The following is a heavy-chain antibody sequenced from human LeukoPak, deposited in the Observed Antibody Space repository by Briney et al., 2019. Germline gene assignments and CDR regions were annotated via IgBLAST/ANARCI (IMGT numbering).Heavy chain of an antibody. J-gene: IGHJ4*02. Sequence: ATVKISCKVSGYTFTDYYMHWVQQAPGKGLEWMGLVDSEDGETIYAEKFQGRVTITADTSTDTAYMELSSLRSEDTAVYYCATVPRYCSSTSCYFNPFDYWGQGTLVTVSS. CDR2: VDSEDGET. V-gene: IGHV1-69-2*01. CDR3: ATVPRYCSSTSCYFNPFDY. CDR1: GYTFTDYY. D-gene: IGHD2-2*01.